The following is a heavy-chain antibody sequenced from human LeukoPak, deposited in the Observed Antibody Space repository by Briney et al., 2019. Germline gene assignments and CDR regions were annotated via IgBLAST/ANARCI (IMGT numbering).Heavy chain of an antibody. D-gene: IGHD3-3*01. CDR1: GLTPSRCG. J-gene: IGHJ4*02. CDR2: ISDSGGST. Sequence: GGFLRLSRAASGLTPSRCGMSWVRQAPGKGLEWVSIISDSGGSTYYADSVKGRFTIARDNSKNTLYLQMNSLRAEDTAIYYCAKPGITILTPYYFDFWGQGTLVTISS. CDR3: AKPGITILTPYYFDF. V-gene: IGHV3-23*01.